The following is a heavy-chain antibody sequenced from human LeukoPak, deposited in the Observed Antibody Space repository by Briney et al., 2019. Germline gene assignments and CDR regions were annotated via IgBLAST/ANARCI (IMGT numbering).Heavy chain of an antibody. CDR1: GYTFTDYY. CDR2: INPNSGGT. CDR3: AREAGERMYYFDY. J-gene: IGHJ4*02. Sequence: ASVKVSCKASGYTFTDYYIHWVRQAPGQGLEWMGWINPNSGGTNFAQKFQGRVTMTRDTSISTAQMELSRLRSDDTAVYYCAREAGERMYYFDYWGQGTLVTVSS. D-gene: IGHD1-1*01. V-gene: IGHV1-2*02.